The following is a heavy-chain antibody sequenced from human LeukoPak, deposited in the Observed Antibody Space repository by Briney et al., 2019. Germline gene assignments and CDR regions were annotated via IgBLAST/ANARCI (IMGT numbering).Heavy chain of an antibody. Sequence: GGSLRLSCAASGFTFSSYGMHWVRQAPGKGLEWVAVIWYDGSNKYYADSVKGRFTISRDNSKNTLYLQMNSLRAEDTAVYYCAREAGYTYYDFWSGNYSYYFDYWGQGTLVAVSS. CDR1: GFTFSSYG. V-gene: IGHV3-33*01. D-gene: IGHD3-3*01. J-gene: IGHJ4*02. CDR2: IWYDGSNK. CDR3: AREAGYTYYDFWSGNYSYYFDY.